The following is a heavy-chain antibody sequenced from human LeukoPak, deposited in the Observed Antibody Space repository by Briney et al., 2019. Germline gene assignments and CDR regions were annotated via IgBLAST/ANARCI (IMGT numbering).Heavy chain of an antibody. CDR1: GYSISSGYF. CDR2: IYNSGST. Sequence: PSETLSLTCTVSGYSISSGYFWGWIRQPPGKGLEWIGTIYNSGSTYYNASLKSRVTISVDTSKNQFSLKLTSVTAADTAVYYCARASRGHDYWGQGTLVTVSS. D-gene: IGHD3-10*01. CDR3: ARASRGHDY. V-gene: IGHV4-38-2*02. J-gene: IGHJ4*02.